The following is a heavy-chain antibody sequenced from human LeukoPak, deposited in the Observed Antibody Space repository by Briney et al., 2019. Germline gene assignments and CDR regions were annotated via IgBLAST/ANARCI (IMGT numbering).Heavy chain of an antibody. J-gene: IGHJ4*02. V-gene: IGHV1-2*02. D-gene: IGHD6-19*01. CDR2: INPNSGGT. CDR1: GYTFTSYY. Sequence: ASVKVPCKASGYTFTSYYMHWVRQAPGQGLEWMGWINPNSGGTNYAQKFQGRVTMTRDTSISTAYMELSRLRSDDTAVYYCASPSSGGGNFDYWGQGTLVTVSS. CDR3: ASPSSGGGNFDY.